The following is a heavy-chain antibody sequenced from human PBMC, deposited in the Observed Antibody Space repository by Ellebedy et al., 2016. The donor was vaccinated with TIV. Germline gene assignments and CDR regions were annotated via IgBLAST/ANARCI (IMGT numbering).Heavy chain of an antibody. V-gene: IGHV3-23*01. Sequence: GESLKISCAASGFTFSSYAMSWVRQAPGKGLEWVSAISGSGGSTYYADSVKGRFTISRDNSKNTLYLQMNSLRAEDTAVYYCAKEQGFGRYFPREGAFDIWGQGTMVTVSS. D-gene: IGHD3-9*01. CDR2: ISGSGGST. CDR3: AKEQGFGRYFPREGAFDI. J-gene: IGHJ3*02. CDR1: GFTFSSYA.